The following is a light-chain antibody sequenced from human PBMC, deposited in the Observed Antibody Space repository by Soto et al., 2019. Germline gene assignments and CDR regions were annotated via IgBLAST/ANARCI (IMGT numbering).Light chain of an antibody. CDR2: DVS. CDR3: SSYSSSDTSYV. V-gene: IGLV2-14*03. J-gene: IGLJ1*01. Sequence: QSALTQIASVSGSPGQSITISCTGTSSDVGRYNYVSWYQQHPGKAPKLMIYDVSSRPSGVANRFSGSKSGNTASLIISGLQAEDEDDYYCSSYSSSDTSYVFGTGTKLTVL. CDR1: SSDVGRYNY.